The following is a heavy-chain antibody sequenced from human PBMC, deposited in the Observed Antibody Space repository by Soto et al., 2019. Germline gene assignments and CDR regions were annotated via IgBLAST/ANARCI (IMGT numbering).Heavy chain of an antibody. J-gene: IGHJ6*02. CDR1: CGSFSAYY. V-gene: IGHV4-34*01. CDR2: IDHRGST. CDR3: ARGDSRTADYYGSGRLGGRYYGMDV. Sequence: TSGTPSLTCAVYCGSFSAYYWSWVHPPPGEGRGWVGGIDHRGSTHPNPSRKSRVTISVDTAKNQCSLKLSSVTAADTAVYYCARGDSRTADYYGSGRLGGRYYGMDVWGQGTTVTVSS. D-gene: IGHD3-10*01.